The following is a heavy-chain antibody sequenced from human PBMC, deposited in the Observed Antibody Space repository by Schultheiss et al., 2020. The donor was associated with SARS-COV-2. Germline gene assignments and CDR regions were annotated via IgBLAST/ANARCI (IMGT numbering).Heavy chain of an antibody. V-gene: IGHV4-4*07. J-gene: IGHJ4*02. CDR2: IYTSGST. D-gene: IGHD2-21*02. CDR1: GGSISSYY. CDR3: ARLTCGGDCYSTPFRY. Sequence: SETLSLTCTVSGGSISSYYWSWIRQPAGKGLEWIGRIYTSGSTNYNPSLKSRVTISVDTSKNQFSLKLSSVTAADTAVYYCARLTCGGDCYSTPFRYWGQGTLVTVSS.